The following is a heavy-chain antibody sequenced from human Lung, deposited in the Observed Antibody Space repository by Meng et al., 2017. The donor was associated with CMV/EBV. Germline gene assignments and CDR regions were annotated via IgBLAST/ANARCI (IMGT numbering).Heavy chain of an antibody. CDR2: INPNSGGT. CDR3: ARFVDTAMATGWFDP. D-gene: IGHD5-18*01. J-gene: IGHJ5*02. V-gene: IGHV1-2*02. Sequence: SGYTFAGYYMHWVRQAPGQGLEWMGWINPNSGGTNYAQKFQGRVTMTRDTSISTAYMELSRLRSDDTAVYYCARFVDTAMATGWFDPWGQGTLVTVSS. CDR1: GYTFAGYY.